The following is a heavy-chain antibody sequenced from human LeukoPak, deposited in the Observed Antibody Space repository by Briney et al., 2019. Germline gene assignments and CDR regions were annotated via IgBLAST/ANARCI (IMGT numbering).Heavy chain of an antibody. J-gene: IGHJ4*02. CDR2: IYYSGST. D-gene: IGHD2-15*01. V-gene: IGHV4-39*07. CDR1: GGSISSSSSY. CDR3: ARVGEYGYCSGGSCFSPFDS. Sequence: SETPSLTCNVSGGSISSSSSYWGWIRQPPGKGLEWIGNIYYSGSTYYNPSLKSRVTISVDTSKNQFSLKLTSVTAADAAVYYCARVGEYGYCSGGSCFSPFDSWGQGALVTVSS.